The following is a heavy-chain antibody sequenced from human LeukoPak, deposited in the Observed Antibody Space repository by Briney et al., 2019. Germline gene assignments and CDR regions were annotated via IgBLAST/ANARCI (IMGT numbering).Heavy chain of an antibody. CDR2: INPNSGGT. CDR3: ARDLGVWSLARYFDY. J-gene: IGHJ4*02. V-gene: IGHV1-2*02. D-gene: IGHD3-16*01. CDR1: GYTFTGYY. Sequence: ASVKVSCKASGYTFTGYYIHWVRQAPGQGLEWMGWINPNSGGTNYAQKFQGRVTMTRDTSIGTAYMELSRLRSDDTAVYYCARDLGVWSLARYFDYWGQGTLVTVSS.